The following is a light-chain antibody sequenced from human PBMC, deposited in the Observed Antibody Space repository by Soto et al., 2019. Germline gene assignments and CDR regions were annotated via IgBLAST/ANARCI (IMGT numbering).Light chain of an antibody. Sequence: QSALIQPPSASGSPGQSVTISCTGTSSDVGGYNYVSWYQQHPGKAPKVMIYEVSKRPSGVPDRFSGSKSGNTASLTVSGLQAEDEADYYCSSYAGSNNLVFGGGTKLTVL. CDR3: SSYAGSNNLV. CDR2: EVS. CDR1: SSDVGGYNY. V-gene: IGLV2-8*01. J-gene: IGLJ2*01.